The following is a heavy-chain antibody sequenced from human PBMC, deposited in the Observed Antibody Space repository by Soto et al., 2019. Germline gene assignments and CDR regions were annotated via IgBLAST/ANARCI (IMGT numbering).Heavy chain of an antibody. V-gene: IGHV4-34*01. J-gene: IGHJ4*02. CDR1: GGSFSGYY. D-gene: IGHD3-22*01. CDR3: ARGLRGYYDSTGYPYYFDY. Sequence: KSSETLSLTCAVYGGSFSGYYWSWIRQPPGKGLEWIGEINHSGSTNYNPSLKSRVTISVDTSKNQFSLKLSSVTAADTAVYYCARGLRGYYDSTGYPYYFDYWGQGTLVTVSS. CDR2: INHSGST.